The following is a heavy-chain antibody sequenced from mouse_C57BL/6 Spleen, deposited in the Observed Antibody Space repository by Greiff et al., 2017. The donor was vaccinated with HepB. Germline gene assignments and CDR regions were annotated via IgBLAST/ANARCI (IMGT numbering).Heavy chain of an antibody. V-gene: IGHV1-80*01. CDR1: GYAFSSYW. CDR2: IYPGDGDT. D-gene: IGHD2-2*01. Sequence: QVQLQQSGAELVKPGASVKISCKASGYAFSSYWMNWVKQRPGKGLEWIGQIYPGDGDTNYNGKFKGKATLTADKSSSTAYMQLSSLTSEDSAVYFCARGEVTYYFDYWGQGTTLTVSS. J-gene: IGHJ2*01. CDR3: ARGEVTYYFDY.